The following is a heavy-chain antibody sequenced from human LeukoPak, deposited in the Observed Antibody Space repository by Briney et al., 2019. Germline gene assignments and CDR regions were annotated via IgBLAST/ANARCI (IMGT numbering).Heavy chain of an antibody. D-gene: IGHD4-17*01. Sequence: PSETLSLTCAVYGGSFSGYYWSWIRQHPGKGLEWIGYIYYSGSTYYNPSLKSRVTISVDTSKNQFSLKLSSVTAADTAVYYCASLPYGDYCSVAFDIWGQGTMVTVSS. V-gene: IGHV4-31*11. CDR1: GGSFSGYY. CDR3: ASLPYGDYCSVAFDI. CDR2: IYYSGST. J-gene: IGHJ3*02.